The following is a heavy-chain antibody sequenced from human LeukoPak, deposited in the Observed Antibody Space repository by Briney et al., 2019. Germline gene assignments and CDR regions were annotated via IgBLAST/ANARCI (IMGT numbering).Heavy chain of an antibody. CDR1: GYTFTSYG. CDR2: ISAYNGNT. V-gene: IGHV1-18*01. Sequence: ASVKVSCKASGYTFTSYGISWVRQPPGQGLERVGWISAYNGNTNYAQKLQGRVTMTTYTSTSTAYMELRSLRSDDTAVYYCARDPLRYYGSGSLYGMDVWGQGTTVTVSS. J-gene: IGHJ6*02. CDR3: ARDPLRYYGSGSLYGMDV. D-gene: IGHD3-10*01.